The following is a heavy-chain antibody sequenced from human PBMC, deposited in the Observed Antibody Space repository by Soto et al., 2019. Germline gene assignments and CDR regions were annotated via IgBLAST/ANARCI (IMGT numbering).Heavy chain of an antibody. CDR3: ARDADASGWYHYGMDV. CDR1: KFSLSSYW. V-gene: IGHV3-7*01. Sequence: PGGSLRLSCAASKFSLSSYWMNWVRQVPGKGLEWVANIKQDGTEKYYVDSVKGRFIISRDNAKNSLYLQMNSLRAEDTAVYYCARDADASGWYHYGMDVWGQGXMVTV. CDR2: IKQDGTEK. J-gene: IGHJ6*02. D-gene: IGHD6-19*01.